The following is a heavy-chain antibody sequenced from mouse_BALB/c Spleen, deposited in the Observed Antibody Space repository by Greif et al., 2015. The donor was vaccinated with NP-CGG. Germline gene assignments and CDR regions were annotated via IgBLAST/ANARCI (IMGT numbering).Heavy chain of an antibody. CDR3: ARDYGSSSFAY. J-gene: IGHJ3*01. CDR2: VNPYNGGT. CDR1: GYTFTDYY. D-gene: IGHD1-1*01. Sequence: EVKLQESGPELVKPGASVEMSCKASGYTFTDYYMDWVKQSHGESFEWIGRVNPYNGGTSYNQKFKGKATLTVDKSSSTAYMELNSLTSEDSAVYYCARDYGSSSFAYWGQGTLVTVSA. V-gene: IGHV1-19*01.